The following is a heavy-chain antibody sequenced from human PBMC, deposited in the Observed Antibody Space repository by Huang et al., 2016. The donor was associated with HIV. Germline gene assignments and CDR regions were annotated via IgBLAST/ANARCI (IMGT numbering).Heavy chain of an antibody. CDR2: ITNDGSNN. CDR3: ARAKDTWDAYDI. V-gene: IGHV3-30-3*01. Sequence: QVQLVESGGGVVQPGRSLRLSCAAAGFPFNNHAMHLVRQAPGKGLDWVAVITNDGSNNYYADSVKGRFTISRDSSKSTLFLHMTSLRTEDTAVYYCARAKDTWDAYDIWGQGTMVIVSS. CDR1: GFPFNNHA. D-gene: IGHD5-18*01. J-gene: IGHJ3*02.